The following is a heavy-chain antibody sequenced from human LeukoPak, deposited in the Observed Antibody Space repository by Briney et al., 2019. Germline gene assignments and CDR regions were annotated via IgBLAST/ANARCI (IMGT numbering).Heavy chain of an antibody. J-gene: IGHJ6*02. CDR3: AKGSGWSYYYYGMDV. CDR1: GFTFDDYA. CDR2: ISWNSGSI. Sequence: GGSLRLPCAASGFTFDDYAMHWVRQAPGKGLEWVSGISWNSGSIGYADSVKGRFTISRDNAKNSQYLQMNSLRAEDTALYYCAKGSGWSYYYYGMDVWGQGTTVTVSS. D-gene: IGHD6-19*01. V-gene: IGHV3-9*01.